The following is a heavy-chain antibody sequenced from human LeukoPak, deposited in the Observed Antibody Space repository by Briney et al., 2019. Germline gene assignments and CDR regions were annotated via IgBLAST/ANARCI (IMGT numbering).Heavy chain of an antibody. CDR2: ISSSSSYI. D-gene: IGHD3-16*01. V-gene: IGHV3-21*01. CDR1: GFTFSSYS. J-gene: IGHJ4*02. CDR3: ARDLESPYVPDY. Sequence: GGSLRLSCAASGFTFSSYSMNWVRQAPGKGLEWVSSISSSSSYIYYADSVKGRFTISRDNAKNSLYLQMNSLRAEDTAVYYCARDLESPYVPDYWGQGTLVIVS.